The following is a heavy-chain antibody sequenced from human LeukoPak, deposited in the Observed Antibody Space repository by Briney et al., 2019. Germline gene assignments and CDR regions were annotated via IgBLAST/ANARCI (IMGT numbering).Heavy chain of an antibody. CDR1: GFTFSSYS. D-gene: IGHD3-10*01. Sequence: PGGSLRLSCAASGFTFSSYSMNWVRQAPGKGLEWVSSISRSSSYIDYADSVKGRFTISRDNAKNSLYLQMNSLRAEDTAVYYCAREGPNYYGSGSYFRGDAFDIWGQGTMVTVSS. J-gene: IGHJ3*02. V-gene: IGHV3-21*01. CDR3: AREGPNYYGSGSYFRGDAFDI. CDR2: ISRSSSYI.